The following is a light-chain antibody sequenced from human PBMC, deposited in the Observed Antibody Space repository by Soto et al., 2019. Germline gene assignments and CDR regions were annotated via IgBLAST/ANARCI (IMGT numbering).Light chain of an antibody. J-gene: IGKJ3*01. Sequence: DIQMTQSPSSLSASVGDRVTITCRASQSISSYLNWYQQKPGKAPKLLIYAASNLQSGVPSRFSGSGSGTDFTLSISSLQPVDFATYYCQQSYRTPLFGPGTKVDIK. CDR2: AAS. CDR3: QQSYRTPL. V-gene: IGKV1-39*01. CDR1: QSISSY.